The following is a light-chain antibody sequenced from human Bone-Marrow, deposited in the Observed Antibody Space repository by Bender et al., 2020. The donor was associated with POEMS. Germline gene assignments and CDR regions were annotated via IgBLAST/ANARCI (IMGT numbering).Light chain of an antibody. CDR3: RSADSSGAPV. CDR1: KLGDYF. Sequence: SREVTQPPSVSVSPGQTATITCSGDKLGDYFVSWYQQKPGQSPMLVIYQDKKRPSGIPGRFSGSTSGNTATLTISGAQAMDEADYYCRSADSSGAPVFGGGTKLTVL. J-gene: IGLJ2*01. V-gene: IGLV3-1*01. CDR2: QDK.